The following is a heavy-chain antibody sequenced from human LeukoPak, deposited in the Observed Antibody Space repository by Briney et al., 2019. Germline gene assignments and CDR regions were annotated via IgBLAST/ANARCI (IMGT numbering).Heavy chain of an antibody. V-gene: IGHV3-23*01. J-gene: IGHJ1*01. CDR3: AKGGSGWPEYFQH. CDR1: GFTFSSYA. CDR2: ISDSGGST. D-gene: IGHD6-19*01. Sequence: TGGSLRLSCAASGFTFSSYAMSWVRQAPGKGLEWVSAISDSGGSTYYADSVKGRFTISRDNSKNTLYLQMNSLRAEDTAVYYCAKGGSGWPEYFQHWGQGTLVTVSS.